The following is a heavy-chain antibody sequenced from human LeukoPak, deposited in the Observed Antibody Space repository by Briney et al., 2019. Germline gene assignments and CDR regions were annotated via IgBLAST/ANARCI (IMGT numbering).Heavy chain of an antibody. CDR3: ARARKSGGITMIRGVKDRGWFDP. CDR2: IRYDGSNK. V-gene: IGHV3-30*02. J-gene: IGHJ5*02. D-gene: IGHD3-10*01. Sequence: AGESLRLSCAASGFTFSNYGMHWVRQAPGKGLEWVAFIRYDGSNKSYADSVKGRFTISRDNSKNTLYLQMNSLRAEGTAVYYCARARKSGGITMIRGVKDRGWFDPWGQGTLVTVSS. CDR1: GFTFSNYG.